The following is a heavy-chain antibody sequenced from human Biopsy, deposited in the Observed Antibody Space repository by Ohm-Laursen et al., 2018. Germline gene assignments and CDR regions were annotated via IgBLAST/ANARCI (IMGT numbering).Heavy chain of an antibody. CDR2: IYDRGSTA. CDR1: GDSISSYY. J-gene: IGHJ4*02. CDR3: ARGMRSSGWPHFDS. V-gene: IGHV4-59*07. D-gene: IGHD6-19*01. Sequence: SDTLSLTCTVSGDSISSYYWSWIRQPPGQGLEYIGYIYDRGSTANYNPSLESRVTMSVDMPKNQFSLKLSSVTAADTAIYYCARGMRSSGWPHFDSWGQGTLVTVSS.